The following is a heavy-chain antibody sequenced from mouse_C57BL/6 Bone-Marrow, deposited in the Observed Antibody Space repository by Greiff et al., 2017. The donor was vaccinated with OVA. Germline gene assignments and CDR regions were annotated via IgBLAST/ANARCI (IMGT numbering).Heavy chain of an antibody. CDR1: GYTFTSYW. J-gene: IGHJ2*01. CDR3: AREGISYFDY. CDR2: IDPSDSYT. V-gene: IGHV1-50*01. Sequence: QVQLQQPGAELVKPGASVKLSCKASGYTFTSYWMQWVKQRPGQGLEWIGEIDPSDSYTNYNQKFKGKATLTVDTSSSTAYMQLSSLTSEDSAVYYCAREGISYFDYWGQGTTLTVSS. D-gene: IGHD1-1*01.